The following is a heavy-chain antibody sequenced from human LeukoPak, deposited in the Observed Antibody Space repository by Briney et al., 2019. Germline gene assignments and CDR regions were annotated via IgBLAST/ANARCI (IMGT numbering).Heavy chain of an antibody. D-gene: IGHD1-26*01. Sequence: SETLSLTCTVSGGSLSVYYWSWIRQSPGKGLEWIGFIDYTGSTISNPSLKSRVTMSVDTSKIQFSLNLTSVTAADTAFYYCAREWGGWYFDLWGRGALVTVSS. CDR1: GGSLSVYY. J-gene: IGHJ2*01. CDR2: IDYTGST. CDR3: AREWGGWYFDL. V-gene: IGHV4-59*01.